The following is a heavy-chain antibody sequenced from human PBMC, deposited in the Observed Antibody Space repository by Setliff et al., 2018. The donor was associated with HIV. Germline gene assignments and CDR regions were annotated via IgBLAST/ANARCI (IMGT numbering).Heavy chain of an antibody. J-gene: IGHJ6*03. D-gene: IGHD2-2*01. CDR3: ARGRRVSSNYYYYYYMDV. V-gene: IGHV3-74*01. CDR1: GISFSRDW. CDR2: ISNDGTTT. Sequence: GALRLSCVASGISFSRDWMHWVRQAPGKGLVWVSRISNDGTTTTYADSVKGRFTISRDNAKNSLYLQMNSLRAEDTAVYYCARGRRVSSNYYYYYYMDVWGKGTTVTVSS.